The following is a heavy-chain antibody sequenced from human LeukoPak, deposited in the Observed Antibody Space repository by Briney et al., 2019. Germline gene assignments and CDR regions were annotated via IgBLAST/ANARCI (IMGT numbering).Heavy chain of an antibody. J-gene: IGHJ4*02. Sequence: GGSLRLSCAASGFTVSSNYMSWVRQAPGKGLEWVSVIYSGGSTYYADSVKGRFTISRDNSKNTLYLQLNNMRAEDTAVYYCARDCSGGSCSGYWGQGTLVADCS. CDR3: ARDCSGGSCSGY. CDR1: GFTVSSNY. CDR2: IYSGGST. V-gene: IGHV3-66*01. D-gene: IGHD2-15*01.